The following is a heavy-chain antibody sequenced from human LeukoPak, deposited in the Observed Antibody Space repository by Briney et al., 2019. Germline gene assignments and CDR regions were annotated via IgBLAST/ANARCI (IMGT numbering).Heavy chain of an antibody. J-gene: IGHJ3*02. CDR2: ISYDGSNK. V-gene: IGHV3-30-3*01. CDR3: ARGWIQLWQAFDI. CDR1: GFTFSSYA. Sequence: PGGSLRLSCAASGFTFSSYAMHWVRQAPGKGLEWVAVISYDGSNKYYADSVKGRFTISRDNSKNTLYLQMNSLRAEDTAVYYCARGWIQLWQAFDIWGQGTMVTVSS. D-gene: IGHD5-18*01.